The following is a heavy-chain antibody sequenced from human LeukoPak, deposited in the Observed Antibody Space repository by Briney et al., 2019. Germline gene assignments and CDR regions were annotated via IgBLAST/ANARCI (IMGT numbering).Heavy chain of an antibody. CDR3: ARDPYSSSCFDY. CDR2: INPSGGST. Sequence: ASVKVSCKASGYTFTNYYMHWVRQAPGQGLEWMGIINPSGGSTSYAQKFQGRVTMTRDMSTSTVYMELSSLRSEDTAVHYCARDPYSSSCFDYWGQGTLVTVSS. V-gene: IGHV1-46*01. J-gene: IGHJ4*02. D-gene: IGHD6-6*01. CDR1: GYTFTNYY.